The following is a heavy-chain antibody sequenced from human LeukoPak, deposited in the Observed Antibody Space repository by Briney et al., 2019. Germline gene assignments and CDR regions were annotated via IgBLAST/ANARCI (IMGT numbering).Heavy chain of an antibody. Sequence: QTGGSLRLSCFASGFSFTSFDMYWVRQAAGRGLEWVSAVGTNDDTYYLGSVKGRFTISRENAKNSLSLQMNNLRVEDTAVYYCTREWRGIASHYHGMDVWGQGTTVTVSS. CDR1: GFSFTSFD. CDR2: VGTNDDT. J-gene: IGHJ6*02. V-gene: IGHV3-13*01. CDR3: TREWRGIASHYHGMDV. D-gene: IGHD6-6*01.